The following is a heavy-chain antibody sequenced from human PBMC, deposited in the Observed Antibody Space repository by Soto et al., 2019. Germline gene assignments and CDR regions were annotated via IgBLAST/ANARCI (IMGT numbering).Heavy chain of an antibody. CDR2: ISSSSSYI. Sequence: GGSLRLSCAASGFTFSSYSMNWVRQAQGKGLEWVSSISSSSSYIYYADSVKGRFTISRDNAKNSLYLQMNSLRAEDTAVYYCARDLRWELITYYGMDVWGQGTTVTVSS. CDR3: ARDLRWELITYYGMDV. J-gene: IGHJ6*02. D-gene: IGHD1-26*01. V-gene: IGHV3-21*01. CDR1: GFTFSSYS.